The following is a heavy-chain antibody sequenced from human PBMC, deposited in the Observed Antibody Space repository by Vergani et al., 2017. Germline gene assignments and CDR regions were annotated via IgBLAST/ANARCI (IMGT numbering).Heavy chain of an antibody. CDR1: GFTFSDYY. V-gene: IGHV3-11*06. Sequence: QVQLVESGGGLVKPGGSLRLSCAASGFTFSDYYMSWIRQAPGKGLEWVSYISRSSSYTNYADSVKGRFTISRDNAKNSLYLQMNSLRAEDTAVYYCARDIRGSYNPHAFDIWGQGTMVTVSS. D-gene: IGHD1-26*01. J-gene: IGHJ3*02. CDR3: ARDIRGSYNPHAFDI. CDR2: ISRSSSYT.